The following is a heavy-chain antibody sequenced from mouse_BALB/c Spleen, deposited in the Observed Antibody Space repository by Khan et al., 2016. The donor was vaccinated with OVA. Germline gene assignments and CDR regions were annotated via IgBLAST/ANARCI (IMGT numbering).Heavy chain of an antibody. V-gene: IGHV9-3-1*01. Sequence: QIQLVQSGPEVKKPGATVKISCKASGYSFTNYGMNWVRQAPGKGLKWMGWINTYTGEPKYADDFNGRFDCISETPASTAYLQINNLKTEYTATYFCASGGYWYFDVWGEGTLVTVSS. CDR2: INTYTGEP. CDR3: ASGGYWYFDV. J-gene: IGHJ1*01. D-gene: IGHD1-1*02. CDR1: GYSFTNYG.